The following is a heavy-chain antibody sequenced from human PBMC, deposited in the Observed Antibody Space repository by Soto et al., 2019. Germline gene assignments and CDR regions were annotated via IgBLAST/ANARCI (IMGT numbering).Heavy chain of an antibody. CDR3: ASFGLRNNYYYGMDV. V-gene: IGHV3-21*01. J-gene: IGHJ6*02. CDR2: ISSSSSYI. D-gene: IGHD3-3*01. Sequence: LRLSCAASGFTFSSYSMNWVRQAPGKGLEWVSSISSSSSYIYYADSVKGRFTISRDNAKNSLYLQMNSLRAEDTAVYYCASFGLRNNYYYGMDVWGQGTTVTVSS. CDR1: GFTFSSYS.